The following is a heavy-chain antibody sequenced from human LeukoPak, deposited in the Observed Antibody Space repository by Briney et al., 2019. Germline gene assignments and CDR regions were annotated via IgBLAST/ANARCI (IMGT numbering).Heavy chain of an antibody. CDR3: ARDLSENRNYLTY. V-gene: IGHV1-2*02. D-gene: IGHD1-7*01. Sequence: ASVKVSCKASGYTFTGYYMHWVRQAPGQGLEWMGWINPNSGGTNYAQKFQGRVTLTRDTSINTAYMEVRRLMSDDTAVYYCARDLSENRNYLTYWGQGTLVTVSS. CDR2: INPNSGGT. CDR1: GYTFTGYY. J-gene: IGHJ4*02.